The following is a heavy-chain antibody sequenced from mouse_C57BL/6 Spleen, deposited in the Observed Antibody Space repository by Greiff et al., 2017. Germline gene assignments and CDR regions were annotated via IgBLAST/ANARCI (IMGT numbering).Heavy chain of an antibody. V-gene: IGHV1-61*01. CDR1: GYTFTSYW. CDR2: IYPSDSET. Sequence: QVQLQQPGAELVRPGSSVKLSCKASGYTFTSYWMDWVKQRPGQGLEWIGNIYPSDSETHYNQKFKDKATLTVDKSSSTAYMQLSSLTSEDSAVYYCARSYYYGSGGFAYWGQGTLVTVSA. J-gene: IGHJ3*01. CDR3: ARSYYYGSGGFAY. D-gene: IGHD1-1*01.